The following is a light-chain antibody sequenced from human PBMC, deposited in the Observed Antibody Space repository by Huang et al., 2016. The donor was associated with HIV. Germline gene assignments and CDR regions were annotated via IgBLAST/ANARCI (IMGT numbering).Light chain of an antibody. Sequence: ENVLTQSPGTLSLSPGERATPTCRASQSLSNNYLAWYQHKAGQAPRLLIYGASTRANGIPDRFSGSGSGTDFTLTISRLEPEDFAVYYCQQYGTSPGLTFGGGTKVEIK. CDR2: GAS. J-gene: IGKJ4*01. CDR3: QQYGTSPGLT. V-gene: IGKV3-20*01. CDR1: QSLSNNY.